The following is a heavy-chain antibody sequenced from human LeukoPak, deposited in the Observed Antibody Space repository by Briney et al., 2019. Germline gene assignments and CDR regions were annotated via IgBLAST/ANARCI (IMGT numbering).Heavy chain of an antibody. J-gene: IGHJ4*02. CDR3: ARGVAYCSGGSCYPFDY. Sequence: SETLSLTCAVYGGSFSGYYWSWLRQPPGKGLEWIGEINHSGSTNYNPSLKSRVTISVDTSKNQFSLKLSSVTAADTAVYYCARGVAYCSGGSCYPFDYWGQGTLVTVSS. V-gene: IGHV4-34*01. D-gene: IGHD2-15*01. CDR2: INHSGST. CDR1: GGSFSGYY.